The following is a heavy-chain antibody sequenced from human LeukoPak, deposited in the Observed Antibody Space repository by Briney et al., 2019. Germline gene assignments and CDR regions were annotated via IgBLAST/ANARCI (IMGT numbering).Heavy chain of an antibody. D-gene: IGHD4-17*01. CDR2: ISVKHGTT. V-gene: IGHV1-18*01. Sequence: AASVRVSCKTSGYTFSKFVITWVRQAPGQGLESMGWISVKHGTTHYVDKFHDRLTLTTDTSTSTASMELKSLTSDDTAVYYYARDLESDEGDYGDVLPGYWGQGTLVTVSS. CDR1: GYTFSKFV. J-gene: IGHJ4*02. CDR3: ARDLESDEGDYGDVLPGY.